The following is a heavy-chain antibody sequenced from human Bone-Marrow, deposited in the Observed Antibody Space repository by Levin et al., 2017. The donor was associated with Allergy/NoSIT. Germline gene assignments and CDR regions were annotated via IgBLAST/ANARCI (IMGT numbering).Heavy chain of an antibody. J-gene: IGHJ6*02. CDR1: GFTFSNYA. CDR2: ISGSGDST. CDR3: AAPLLSSYYYYYGMDV. V-gene: IGHV3-23*01. Sequence: TGGSLRLSCAASGFTFSNYAMSWVRQAPGKGLEWVSAISGSGDSTYYAVSVKGRFTLSRDNSKNTLYLQMDSLRAEDTAVYYCAAPLLSSYYYYYGMDVWGQGTTVTVSS.